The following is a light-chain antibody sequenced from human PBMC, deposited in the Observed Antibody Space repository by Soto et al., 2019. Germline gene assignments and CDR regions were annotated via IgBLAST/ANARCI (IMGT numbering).Light chain of an antibody. J-gene: IGKJ5*01. CDR3: QQYGSSPIT. CDR2: DAS. Sequence: DIILTQSPAPLSLSPGERATLSCAASQSVSSSYVAWYQHRPGLAPRLLIHDASSRATGIPDRFSGTESGTDFTLTIRRLEPEDAAVYYCQQYGSSPITFGQGTRLEIK. CDR1: QSVSSSY. V-gene: IGKV3D-20*01.